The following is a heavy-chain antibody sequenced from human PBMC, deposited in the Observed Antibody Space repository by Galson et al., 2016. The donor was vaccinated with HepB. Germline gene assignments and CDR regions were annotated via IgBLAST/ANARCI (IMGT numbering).Heavy chain of an antibody. CDR3: ASDRSTLFRFVEWSYAKNAMDV. V-gene: IGHV3-21*04. Sequence: SLRLSCAVSGFTFSSYSMNWVRQAPGKGLQWVSSISSSNTYIYYADSVQGRFTISRDNAKNSLYLQMNSLRAEDTAVYYCASDRSTLFRFVEWSYAKNAMDVWGQGTTVIVSS. CDR2: ISSSNTYI. D-gene: IGHD3-3*01. CDR1: GFTFSSYS. J-gene: IGHJ6*02.